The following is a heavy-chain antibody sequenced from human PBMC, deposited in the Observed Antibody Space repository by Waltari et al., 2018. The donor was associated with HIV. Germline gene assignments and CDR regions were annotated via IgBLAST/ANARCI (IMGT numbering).Heavy chain of an antibody. CDR2: VYHSGGT. D-gene: IGHD2-2*01. V-gene: IGHV4-38-2*01. CDR1: GYSISSDDN. J-gene: IGHJ2*01. CDR3: ARAGVVPALFDL. Sequence: QVQLQESGPGLLKPSETLSLTCVVSGYSISSDDNWGWVRQPPGKGLEWIGSVYHSGGTTQNTALNSRVIISIDTSKSQFSLKLSSVTAADTAVYYCARAGVVPALFDLWGRGTLVTVST.